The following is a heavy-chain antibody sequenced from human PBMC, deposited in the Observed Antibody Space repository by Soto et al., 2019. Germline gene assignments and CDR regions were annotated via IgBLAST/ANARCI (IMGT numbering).Heavy chain of an antibody. Sequence: PSQTLSLTCAISGDSVSSNSAAWNWISQSPSRGLEWLGRTYYRSKWYNDYAVSVKSRITINPDTSKNQFSLQLNSVTPEDTAVYYCARRPYQWLSKTYAFDIWGQGTMVTVSS. V-gene: IGHV6-1*01. D-gene: IGHD6-19*01. J-gene: IGHJ3*02. CDR2: TYYRSKWYN. CDR3: ARRPYQWLSKTYAFDI. CDR1: GDSVSSNSAA.